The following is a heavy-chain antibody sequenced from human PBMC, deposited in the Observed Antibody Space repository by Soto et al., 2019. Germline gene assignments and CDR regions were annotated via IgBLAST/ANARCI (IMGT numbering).Heavy chain of an antibody. CDR1: GFPFSSYA. CDR2: ISYDGSNK. J-gene: IGHJ6*02. CDR3: ARDYYRFNSGYGFSMDV. D-gene: IGHD5-12*01. Sequence: QVQLVESGGGVVQPGRSLRLSCAASGFPFSSYAMHWVRQAPVKGLEWGAVISYDGSNKYYADSVKGRFTISRDNSKNTLYLQMNGLRAEDTAVYYCARDYYRFNSGYGFSMDVWGQGTTVTVSS. V-gene: IGHV3-30-3*01.